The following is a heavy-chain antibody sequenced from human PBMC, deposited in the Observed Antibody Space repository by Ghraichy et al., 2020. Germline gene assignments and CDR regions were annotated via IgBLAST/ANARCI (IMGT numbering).Heavy chain of an antibody. J-gene: IGHJ4*02. CDR3: ARDLYSNNPFDY. Sequence: GSLRLSCAASGFTVSSNYMSWVRQAPGKGLEWVSVLYSDGTTYYAGSVKGRFTISRDNSKLYLQMQSLRAEDTAVYYCARDLYSNNPFDYWGQGTLVTVSS. D-gene: IGHD2-15*01. CDR2: LYSDGTT. CDR1: GFTVSSNY. V-gene: IGHV3-53*01.